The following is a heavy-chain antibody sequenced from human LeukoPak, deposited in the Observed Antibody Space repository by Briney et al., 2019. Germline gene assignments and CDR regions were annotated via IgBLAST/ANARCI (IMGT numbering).Heavy chain of an antibody. J-gene: IGHJ4*02. CDR1: GGSISSGGYS. D-gene: IGHD3-10*01. CDR2: IYHSGST. V-gene: IGHV4-30-2*01. Sequence: SQTLSLTCAVSGGSISSGGYSWIWIRQPPGKGLEWIGYIYHSGSTYYNPSLKSRVTISVDRSKNQFSLKLSSVTAADTAVYYCARGGGTASYYYGSGSRGYFDYWGQGTLVTVSS. CDR3: ARGGGTASYYYGSGSRGYFDY.